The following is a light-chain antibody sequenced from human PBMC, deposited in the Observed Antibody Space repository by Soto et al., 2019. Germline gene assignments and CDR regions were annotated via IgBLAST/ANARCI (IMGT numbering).Light chain of an antibody. Sequence: EIVLTQSPATLSSSPGERATLSSRASQSVSSYLAWYQQKPGQAPRLLIYDASNRATGIPARFSGSGSGTDFTLTISSLEPEDFAVYYCQQRSNWPRTFGQGTNVDIK. V-gene: IGKV3-11*01. CDR3: QQRSNWPRT. CDR1: QSVSSY. J-gene: IGKJ1*01. CDR2: DAS.